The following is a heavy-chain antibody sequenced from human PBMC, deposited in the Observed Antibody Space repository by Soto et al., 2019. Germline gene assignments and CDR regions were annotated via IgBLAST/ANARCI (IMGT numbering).Heavy chain of an antibody. J-gene: IGHJ3*02. CDR1: GFTFSNVW. CDR2: IKTKTDGGTT. V-gene: IGHV3-15*01. D-gene: IGHD4-17*01. Sequence: SLRLSCAASGFTFSNVWMSWVRQAPGKGLEWVGRIKTKTDGGTTDYAALAKGRFTISRDDSINTLYLQMNSLKTEDTAVYYCTPGSVKGAFDIWGQGTMVTVSS. CDR3: TPGSVKGAFDI.